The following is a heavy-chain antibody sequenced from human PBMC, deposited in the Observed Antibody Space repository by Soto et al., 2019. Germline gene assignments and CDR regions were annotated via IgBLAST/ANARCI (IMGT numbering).Heavy chain of an antibody. CDR2: IIPIFGTA. CDR1: GGTFSSYA. Sequence: QVQLVQSGAEVKKPGSSVMVSCKASGGTFSSYAISWVRQAPGQGLEWMGGIIPIFGTANYAQKFQGRVTITADKSTSTAYMELSILRSEDTAVYYCARGRGIAAAGYYYYYGMDVWGQGTTVTVSS. J-gene: IGHJ6*02. D-gene: IGHD6-13*01. V-gene: IGHV1-69*06. CDR3: ARGRGIAAAGYYYYYGMDV.